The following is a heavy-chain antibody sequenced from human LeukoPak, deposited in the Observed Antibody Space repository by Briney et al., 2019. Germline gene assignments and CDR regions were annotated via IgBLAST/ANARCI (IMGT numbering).Heavy chain of an antibody. CDR3: ARVGIAVAGTGGAFDI. CDR2: FSGSGGNT. D-gene: IGHD6-19*01. V-gene: IGHV3-23*01. J-gene: IGHJ3*02. Sequence: GGSLRLSCAASGFTFSSYAMSWVRQAPGKGLEWVSTFSGSGGNTHYADSVKGRFTISRDNAKNSLYLQMNSLRAEDTAVYYCARVGIAVAGTGGAFDIWGQGTMVTVSS. CDR1: GFTFSSYA.